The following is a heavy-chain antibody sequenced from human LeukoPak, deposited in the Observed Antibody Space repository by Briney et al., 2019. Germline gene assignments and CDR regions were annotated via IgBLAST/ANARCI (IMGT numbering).Heavy chain of an antibody. V-gene: IGHV6-1*01. Sequence: SQTLSLTCAISGDSVSSNSAAWNWIRQSPSRGLEWLGRTYYRSKWYNDYAVSVKSRITINPDTSKNQFSLQLSSVTAADTAVYYCARFSLGTAMVSNFDYWGQGTLVTVSS. CDR3: ARFSLGTAMVSNFDY. CDR2: TYYRSKWYN. D-gene: IGHD5-18*01. CDR1: GDSVSSNSAA. J-gene: IGHJ4*02.